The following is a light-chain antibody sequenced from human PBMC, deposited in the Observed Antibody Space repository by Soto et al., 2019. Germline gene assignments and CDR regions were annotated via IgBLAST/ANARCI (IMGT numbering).Light chain of an antibody. CDR1: RYNIRNNY. Sequence: CALTPPPSVSAAPGQKVTISCSGSRYNIRNNYVSCYEQLTRTAPSLLIYENNKRPSGIPDRFSGSKSGTSATLGISVLQTGDEADYYCGTWDSSLSATYVFGTGTKVTVL. CDR3: GTWDSSLSATYV. J-gene: IGLJ1*01. V-gene: IGLV1-51*02. CDR2: ENN.